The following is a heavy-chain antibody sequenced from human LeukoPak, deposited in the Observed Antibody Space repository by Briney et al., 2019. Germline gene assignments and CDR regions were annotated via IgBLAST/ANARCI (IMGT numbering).Heavy chain of an antibody. V-gene: IGHV4-34*01. CDR3: ARDRLLWFGGSYYYGMDV. D-gene: IGHD3-10*01. CDR1: GGSFSGYY. Sequence: SETLSLTCAVYGGSFSGYYWSWIRQPPGKGLEWLGEISHSGSTNYNPSLKSRVTISVDTSKNQFSLKLSSVTAADTAVYYCARDRLLWFGGSYYYGMDVWGKGTTVTVSS. CDR2: ISHSGST. J-gene: IGHJ6*04.